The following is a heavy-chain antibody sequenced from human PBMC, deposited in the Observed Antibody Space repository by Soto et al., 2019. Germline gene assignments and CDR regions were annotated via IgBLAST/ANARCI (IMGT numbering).Heavy chain of an antibody. CDR2: IIPIFGTA. CDR3: ARSSPYSNYYDSSGYRYYFDY. CDR1: GGTFSSYA. V-gene: IGHV1-69*13. J-gene: IGHJ4*02. Sequence: SVKVSCKASGGTFSSYAISWVRQAPGQGLEWMGGIIPIFGTANYAQKFQGRVTITADESTSTAYMELSSLRSEDTAVYYCARSSPYSNYYDSSGYRYYFDYWGQGTLVTVSS. D-gene: IGHD3-22*01.